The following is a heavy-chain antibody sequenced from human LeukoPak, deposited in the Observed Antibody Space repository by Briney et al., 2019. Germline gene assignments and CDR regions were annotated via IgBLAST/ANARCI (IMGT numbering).Heavy chain of an antibody. CDR1: GFTFSSYW. Sequence: GGSLRLSCAASGFTFSSYWMSWVRQAPGKGLEWVANIKQDGSEKYYVDSVKGRFTISRDNAKNSLYLQMNSLRAEDTAVYYCAREYSSSWDGYYYYYYMDVWGKGTTITISS. D-gene: IGHD6-13*01. CDR2: IKQDGSEK. J-gene: IGHJ6*03. CDR3: AREYSSSWDGYYYYYYMDV. V-gene: IGHV3-7*01.